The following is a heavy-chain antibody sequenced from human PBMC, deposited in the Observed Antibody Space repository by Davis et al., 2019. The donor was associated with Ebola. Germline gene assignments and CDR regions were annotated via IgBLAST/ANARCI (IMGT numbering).Heavy chain of an antibody. Sequence: ASVKVSCKAFGYTFTTYDINWVRQATGQGLEWLGWMNPSSGNTGYAQKFQGRVTITRDTSINTAYMELSSLASDDTAVYYCARRQAYCTTGSCYRYRDYYMDVWGKGTTVTVSS. CDR2: MNPSSGNT. CDR1: GYTFTTYD. J-gene: IGHJ6*03. CDR3: ARRQAYCTTGSCYRYRDYYMDV. D-gene: IGHD2-2*01. V-gene: IGHV1-8*03.